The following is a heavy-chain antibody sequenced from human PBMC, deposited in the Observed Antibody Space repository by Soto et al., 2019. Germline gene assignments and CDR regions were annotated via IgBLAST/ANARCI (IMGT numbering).Heavy chain of an antibody. CDR1: GFTFSSYG. Sequence: GSLRLSCAASGFTFSSYGMHWVRQAPGKGLEWVAVISYDGSNKYYADSVKGRFTISRDNSKNTLYLQMNSLRAEDTAVYYCAKALTSVVVVAATGVGYWGQGTLVTVSS. CDR2: ISYDGSNK. J-gene: IGHJ4*02. V-gene: IGHV3-30*18. CDR3: AKALTSVVVVAATGVGY. D-gene: IGHD2-15*01.